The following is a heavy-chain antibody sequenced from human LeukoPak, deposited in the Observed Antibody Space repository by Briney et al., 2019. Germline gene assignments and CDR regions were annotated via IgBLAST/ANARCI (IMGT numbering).Heavy chain of an antibody. CDR2: ISYDGSNK. CDR3: AKVYGSGTSWNWFDP. J-gene: IGHJ5*02. CDR1: GFTFSSYA. D-gene: IGHD3-10*01. Sequence: GGSLRLSCAASGFTFSSYAMHWVRQAPGKGLEWVAVISYDGSNKYYADSVKGRFTISRDNSKNTLYLQMNSLRAEDTAVYYCAKVYGSGTSWNWFDPWGQGTLVTVSS. V-gene: IGHV3-30-3*01.